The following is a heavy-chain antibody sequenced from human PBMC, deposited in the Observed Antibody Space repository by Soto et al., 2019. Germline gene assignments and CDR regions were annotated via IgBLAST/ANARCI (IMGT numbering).Heavy chain of an antibody. J-gene: IGHJ4*02. D-gene: IGHD5-12*01. V-gene: IGHV1-3*01. CDR3: ARDAQIGHGYSAYHTY. CDR1: GYTFTSYA. CDR2: INAGNGNT. Sequence: ASVKVSCKASGYTFTSYAMNWVRQAPGQRLEWMGWINAGNGNTKYSQKFQGRVTITRDTSASTAYMELSSLRSEDTAVYYCARDAQIGHGYSAYHTYWGQGTLVTVSS.